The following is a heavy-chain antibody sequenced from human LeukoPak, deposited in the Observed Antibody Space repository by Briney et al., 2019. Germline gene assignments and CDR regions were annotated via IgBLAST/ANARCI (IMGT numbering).Heavy chain of an antibody. D-gene: IGHD2-15*01. CDR2: ISYDGSNK. Sequence: GGSLRLSCAASGFTFSSYGMHWVRQAPGKGLEWVAVISYDGSNKYYADSVKGRFTISRDNSKNTLYLQMNSLRAEDTAVYYCAKDESGYYSGGSCYTLEYWGQGTLVTVSS. CDR1: GFTFSSYG. CDR3: AKDESGYYSGGSCYTLEY. J-gene: IGHJ4*02. V-gene: IGHV3-30*18.